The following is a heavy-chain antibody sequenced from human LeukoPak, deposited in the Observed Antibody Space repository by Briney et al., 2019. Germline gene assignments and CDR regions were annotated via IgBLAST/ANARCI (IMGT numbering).Heavy chain of an antibody. CDR1: GFTLSSYW. CDR3: ARQPVGFWNGYYQYYFDH. V-gene: IGHV3-7*01. CDR2: IKQDGSDK. D-gene: IGHD3-3*01. J-gene: IGHJ4*02. Sequence: PGGSLRLSCAASGFTLSSYWMSWVRQAPGKGLEWVANIKQDGSDKYCVDSVKGRFTISRDNGKNSLYLQMNSLRAEDTAVYYCARQPVGFWNGYYQYYFDHWGQGTLVTVSS.